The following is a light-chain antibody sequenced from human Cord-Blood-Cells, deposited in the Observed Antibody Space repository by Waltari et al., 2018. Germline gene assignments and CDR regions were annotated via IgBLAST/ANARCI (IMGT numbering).Light chain of an antibody. J-gene: IGLJ7*01. CDR1: SSNIGHNY. Sequence: QSVLTQPPSVSAAPGQKVTISCPGSSSNIGHNYVSWYQQLPGTAPKLLIYDNNKRPAGIPDRFAGSKSGTSATLGITGLQTGDEADYYCGTWDSSLSAVFGGGTQLTVL. CDR3: GTWDSSLSAV. CDR2: DNN. V-gene: IGLV1-51*01.